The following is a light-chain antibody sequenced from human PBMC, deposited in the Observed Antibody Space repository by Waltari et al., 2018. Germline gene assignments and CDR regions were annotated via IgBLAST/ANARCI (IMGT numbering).Light chain of an antibody. CDR1: QSIRSR. CDR3: QQSYSTSFT. V-gene: IGKV1-39*01. CDR2: AAS. Sequence: MQMTQSPSFLSASVGDRVTITCRASQSIRSRLNWYQQRPGKAPNLLIYAASSLRTGVPSRFSGSGSGTDFILTISSLQPEDFATYYCQQSYSTSFTFGPGTKVDLK. J-gene: IGKJ3*01.